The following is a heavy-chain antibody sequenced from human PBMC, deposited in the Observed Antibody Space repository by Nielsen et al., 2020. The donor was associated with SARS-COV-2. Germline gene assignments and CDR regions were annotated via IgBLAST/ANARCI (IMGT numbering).Heavy chain of an antibody. CDR2: ISYDGSNK. CDR3: ARASWRGSSLDAFDI. J-gene: IGHJ3*02. D-gene: IGHD6-13*01. CDR1: GFTFSSYA. V-gene: IGHV3-30*04. Sequence: GESLKISCAASGFTFSSYAMHWVRQAPGKGLEWVAVISYDGSNKYYADSVKGRFTISRDNSKNTLYLQMNSLRAEDTAAYYCARASWRGSSLDAFDIWGQGTMVTVSS.